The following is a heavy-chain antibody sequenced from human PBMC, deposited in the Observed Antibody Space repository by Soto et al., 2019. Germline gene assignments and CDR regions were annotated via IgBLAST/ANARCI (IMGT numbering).Heavy chain of an antibody. V-gene: IGHV3-74*01. CDR2: VKSDGSST. J-gene: IGHJ4*02. CDR1: GFTFSSYW. CDR3: ARDNWNYY. D-gene: IGHD1-1*01. Sequence: GGSLRLSCAASGFTFSSYWMHWVRQAPGKGLAWVSRVKSDGSSTSYADSVKGRFTISRDNAKNTLYLQMNSLRAEDTAVYYCARDNWNYYWGQGTLVTVSS.